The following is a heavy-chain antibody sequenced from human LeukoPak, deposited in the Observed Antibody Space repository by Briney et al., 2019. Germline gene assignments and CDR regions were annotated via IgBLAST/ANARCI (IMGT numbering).Heavy chain of an antibody. V-gene: IGHV3-7*01. J-gene: IGHJ4*02. CDR2: IKQDGSEK. D-gene: IGHD6-19*01. Sequence: PGGSLRLSCAASGFTFSGYWMSWVRQAPGKGLEWVANIKQDGSEKYCVDSVKGRFTISRDNAKNSLFLQMNSLRAEDTVVYYCVGDSLYSSAWYDPFDYWGQGTLVTVSS. CDR1: GFTFSGYW. CDR3: VGDSLYSSAWYDPFDY.